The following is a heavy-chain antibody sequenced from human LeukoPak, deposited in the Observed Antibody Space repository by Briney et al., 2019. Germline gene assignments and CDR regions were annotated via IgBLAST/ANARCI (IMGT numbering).Heavy chain of an antibody. D-gene: IGHD3-10*02. V-gene: IGHV3-9*01. CDR2: ISWNSGSI. CDR1: GFTFDDYV. CDR3: AKDMFT. Sequence: GGSLRLSCAASGFTFDDYVMHWVRQAPGKGLEWVSGISWNSGSIGYADSVKGRFTISRDNAKNSLYLQMNSLRAEDTALYYCAKDMFTWGQGTLVTVSS. J-gene: IGHJ5*02.